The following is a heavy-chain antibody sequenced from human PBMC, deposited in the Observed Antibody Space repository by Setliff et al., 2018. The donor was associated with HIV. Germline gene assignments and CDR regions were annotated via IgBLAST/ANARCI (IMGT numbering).Heavy chain of an antibody. J-gene: IGHJ4*02. Sequence: SETLSLTCAVSGASISGSNWWSWVRQPPGKGLEWIGEIYHSGSTNDNPSLKSRVTISVDTSKNHFSLKLSSVTAADTAVYYCARSPGVATITIFDYWGQGTLVTVS. D-gene: IGHD5-12*01. CDR1: GASISGSNW. CDR3: ARSPGVATITIFDY. CDR2: IYHSGST. V-gene: IGHV4-4*02.